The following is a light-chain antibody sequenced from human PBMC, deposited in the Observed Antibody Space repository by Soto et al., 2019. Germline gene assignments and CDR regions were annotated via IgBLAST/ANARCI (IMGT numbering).Light chain of an antibody. Sequence: QSVLTQPPSASGTPGQRVTISCSGSSSNIGSNTVNWYQQLPGTAPKLLIYSNNQRPSGVPDRFSGSKSGTSASLAISGFQSEDEADYCCAAWDDSLNGFYVFGTGTKVTVL. CDR1: SSNIGSNT. CDR3: AAWDDSLNGFYV. V-gene: IGLV1-44*01. J-gene: IGLJ1*01. CDR2: SNN.